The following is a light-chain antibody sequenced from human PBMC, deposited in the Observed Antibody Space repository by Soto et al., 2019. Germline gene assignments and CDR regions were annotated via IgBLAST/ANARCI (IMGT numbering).Light chain of an antibody. CDR3: LQDINYPWT. CDR1: QSIRNY. V-gene: IGKV1-6*01. CDR2: GAS. J-gene: IGKJ1*01. Sequence: IQMTQSPSSLSASVGDRVTITCRASQSIRNYFNWYQQKPGKAPKVLIYGASNLQSGVPPRFSGSGSGTDFTLAISSLQPEDSATYYCLQDINYPWTFGQGTKVDI.